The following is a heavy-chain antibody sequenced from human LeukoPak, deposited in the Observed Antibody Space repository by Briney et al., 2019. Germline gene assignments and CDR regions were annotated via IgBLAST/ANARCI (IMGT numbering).Heavy chain of an antibody. V-gene: IGHV3-21*01. D-gene: IGHD3-10*02. CDR1: GFTFSSYS. CDR2: ISSSSSYI. J-gene: IGHJ6*04. Sequence: GGSLRLSCAASGFTFSSYSMNWVRQAPGKGLEWVSSISSSSSYIYYADSVKGRFTISRDNAKNSLYLQMNSLRAEDTTVYYCAELGITMIGGVWGKGTTVTISS. CDR3: AELGITMIGGV.